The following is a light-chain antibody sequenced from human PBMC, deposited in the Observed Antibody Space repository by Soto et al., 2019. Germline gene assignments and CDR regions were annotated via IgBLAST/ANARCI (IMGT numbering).Light chain of an antibody. CDR3: QQYGSSPLT. V-gene: IGKV3-20*01. CDR2: GAS. J-gene: IGKJ4*01. Sequence: EIVLTQSSGTLSLSPGERATVSCRASQSVSSSFLAWYQQKPGQAPRLLIFGASNRATGIPDRFSGSGSGTDFTLTISRLEPEDFAVYYCQQYGSSPLTFGGGTKVEIK. CDR1: QSVSSSF.